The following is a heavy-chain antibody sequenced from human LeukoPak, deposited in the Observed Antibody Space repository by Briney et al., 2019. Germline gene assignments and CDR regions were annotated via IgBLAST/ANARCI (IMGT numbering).Heavy chain of an antibody. D-gene: IGHD6-13*01. CDR1: GGSFSGYC. CDR2: INHSGST. CDR3: ARGSSSWYADAFDI. V-gene: IGHV4-34*01. J-gene: IGHJ3*02. Sequence: SETLSLTCAVYGGSFSGYCWSWIRQPPGKGLEWIGEINHSGSTNYNPSLKSRVTISVDTSKNQFSLKLSSVTAADTAVYYCARGSSSWYADAFDIWGQGTMVTVSS.